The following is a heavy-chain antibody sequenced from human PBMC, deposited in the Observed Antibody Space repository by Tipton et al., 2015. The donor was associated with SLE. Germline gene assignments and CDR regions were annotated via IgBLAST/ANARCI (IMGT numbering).Heavy chain of an antibody. CDR3: ARSQGVWGNSYYYMDV. J-gene: IGHJ6*03. Sequence: TLSLTCTASGGAISSYYWNWIRQPPGKGLEWIGHIYYSGSTNYNPSLKSRVTISVDTSKNQFSLKLSPVTAADTAVYSCARSQGVWGNSYYYMDVWGKGTTVTVSS. V-gene: IGHV4-59*01. CDR2: IYYSGST. CDR1: GGAISSYY. D-gene: IGHD2-8*01.